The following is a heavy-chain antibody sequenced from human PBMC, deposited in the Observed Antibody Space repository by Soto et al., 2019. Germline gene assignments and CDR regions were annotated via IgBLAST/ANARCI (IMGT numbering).Heavy chain of an antibody. V-gene: IGHV4-59*08. CDR1: GGSISSYY. D-gene: IGHD2-15*01. Sequence: SETLSLTCTVSGGSISSYYWSLIRQPPGKRLEWIGYIYYSGSTNYNPSLKSRVTISVDTSKNQFSLKLSSVTAADTAVYYCARRGYCSGGSCLTPYYYYYMDVWGKGTTVTVSS. CDR3: ARRGYCSGGSCLTPYYYYYMDV. CDR2: IYYSGST. J-gene: IGHJ6*03.